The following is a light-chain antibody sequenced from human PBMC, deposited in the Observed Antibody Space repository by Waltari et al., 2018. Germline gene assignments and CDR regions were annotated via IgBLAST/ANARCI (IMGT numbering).Light chain of an antibody. Sequence: DIVMTQSPDSLTVSLGERATINCKSSQSVLYSSNNKNYLAWYQQKPGQPPKLLLYWASTRESGVPDRFSGSWSGTDFTLTISSLQAEDVAVYYCHQYYSTPLTFAGGTKVEIK. CDR3: HQYYSTPLT. V-gene: IGKV4-1*01. J-gene: IGKJ4*01. CDR1: QSVLYSSNNKNY. CDR2: WAS.